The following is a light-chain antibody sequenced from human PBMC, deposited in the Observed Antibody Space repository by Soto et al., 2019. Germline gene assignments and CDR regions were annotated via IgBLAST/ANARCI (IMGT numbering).Light chain of an antibody. V-gene: IGKV1-5*01. CDR3: QEYISYPYT. CDR1: QTTNTW. CDR2: DAS. Sequence: DLPMTQFPSTLSASVGDRVTITCRASQTTNTWLAWYQQKPGTAPKLLIYDASSSEGGVPSRFSGSGSGTEFTLTISSLQPDDLATYYCQEYISYPYTFGQGTKVEIK. J-gene: IGKJ2*01.